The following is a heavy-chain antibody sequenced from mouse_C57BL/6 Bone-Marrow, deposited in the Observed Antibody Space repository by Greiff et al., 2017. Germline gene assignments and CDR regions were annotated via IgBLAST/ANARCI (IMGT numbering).Heavy chain of an antibody. CDR3: ARLSTASDWYFDV. J-gene: IGHJ1*03. D-gene: IGHD1-2*01. Sequence: EVKLMESGGGLVQPGESLKLSCESNEYEFPSHDMSWVRKTPEKRLELVAAINSDGGSTYYPDTMERRFIISRDTPKKTLYLQMSRLRSEYTALYYCARLSTASDWYFDVWGTGTTVTVSS. CDR1: EYEFPSHD. V-gene: IGHV5-2*01. CDR2: INSDGGST.